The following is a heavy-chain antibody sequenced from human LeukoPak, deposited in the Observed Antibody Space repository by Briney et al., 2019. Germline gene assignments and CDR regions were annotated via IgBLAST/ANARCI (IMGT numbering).Heavy chain of an antibody. CDR2: IYHTGST. V-gene: IGHV4-4*02. J-gene: IGHJ4*02. D-gene: IGHD3-16*01. CDR3: ARKDFGGARAVDY. Sequence: SETLSLTCAVSGGSISSSNWWSWVRQPPGKGLEWIGEIYHTGSTNYNPFLKSRVTISVDKSKNQFSLKLSSVTAADTAVYYCARKDFGGARAVDYWGQGTLVTVSS. CDR1: GGSISSSNW.